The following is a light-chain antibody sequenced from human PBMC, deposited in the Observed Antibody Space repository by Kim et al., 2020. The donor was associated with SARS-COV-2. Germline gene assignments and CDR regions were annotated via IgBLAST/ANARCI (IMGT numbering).Light chain of an antibody. J-gene: IGKJ3*01. Sequence: DIQMTQSPSSLSASVGDRVTITCRTSQNINSHLNWYHQKPGRAPKLLIYAASTLQGGVPSRFSGSGSETDFTLTISSLQPEDFATYFCQQNYISPITFGHGTKVDIK. CDR1: QNINSH. V-gene: IGKV1-39*01. CDR3: QQNYISPIT. CDR2: AAS.